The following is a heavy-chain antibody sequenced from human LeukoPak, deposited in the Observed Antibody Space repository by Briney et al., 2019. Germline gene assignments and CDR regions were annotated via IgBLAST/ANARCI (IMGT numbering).Heavy chain of an antibody. Sequence: SEALSLTCTVSGGSMRSYYWSWIRQPPGKGLEWIGYIYYSGSTNYNPSLKSRVTISIDTSKNQFSLKLSSVTAADTAVYYCARRHSDYDFWSGYYGWFDPWGQGTLVTVFS. CDR2: IYYSGST. D-gene: IGHD3-3*01. CDR1: GGSMRSYY. CDR3: ARRHSDYDFWSGYYGWFDP. V-gene: IGHV4-59*08. J-gene: IGHJ5*02.